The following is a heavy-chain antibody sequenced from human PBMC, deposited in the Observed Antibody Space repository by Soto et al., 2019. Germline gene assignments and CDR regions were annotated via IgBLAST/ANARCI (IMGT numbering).Heavy chain of an antibody. CDR1: GGSISSYY. CDR2: IYYSGST. J-gene: IGHJ4*02. Sequence: SETLSLTCTVSGGSISSYYWSWIRQPPGKGLEWIGYIYYSGSTNYNPSLKSRVTISVDNSKNTVYLQMNSLRAEDTAVYYCARDFSMVIVAPGYWGQGTLVTVSS. D-gene: IGHD5-12*01. V-gene: IGHV4-59*12. CDR3: ARDFSMVIVAPGY.